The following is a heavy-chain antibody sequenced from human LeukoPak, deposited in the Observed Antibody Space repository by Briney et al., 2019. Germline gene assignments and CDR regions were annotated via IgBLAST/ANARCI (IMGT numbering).Heavy chain of an antibody. CDR2: INPNSGGT. V-gene: IGHV1-2*06. D-gene: IGHD1-14*01. J-gene: IGHJ4*02. Sequence: ASVKVSCKASGYTFTGYYMHWVRQAPGQGLEWMGRINPNSGGTNYAQKFQGRVTMTRDTSISTAYMELSRLRSDDTAVYYCERERAHIGPVDYWGKGTLVTVSS. CDR3: ERERAHIGPVDY. CDR1: GYTFTGYY.